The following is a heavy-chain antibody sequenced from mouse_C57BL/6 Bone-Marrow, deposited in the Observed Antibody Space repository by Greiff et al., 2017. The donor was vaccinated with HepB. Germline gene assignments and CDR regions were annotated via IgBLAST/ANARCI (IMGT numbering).Heavy chain of an antibody. CDR1: GYTFTSYW. Sequence: QVQLQQPGAELVKPGASVKLSCKASGYTFTSYWMHWVKQRPGQGLEWIGMIHPNSGSTNYNEKFKSKATLTVDKSSSTAYMQLSSLTSEDSAVYYCAREMTMVTPYFDYWGQGTTLTVSS. D-gene: IGHD2-2*01. CDR3: AREMTMVTPYFDY. V-gene: IGHV1-64*01. J-gene: IGHJ2*01. CDR2: IHPNSGST.